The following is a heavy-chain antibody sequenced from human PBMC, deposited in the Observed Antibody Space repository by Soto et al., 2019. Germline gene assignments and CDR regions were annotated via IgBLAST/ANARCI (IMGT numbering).Heavy chain of an antibody. CDR3: VGVRGVKDYYYYGMDV. Sequence: PSETLSLTCAVSGGSISSINWWSWVRQPPGKGLEWIGEIYHSGSTNYNPSLKSRVTISVDKSKNQFSLKLSSVTAADTAVYYCVGVRGVKDYYYYGMDVWGQGTTVTVSS. CDR2: IYHSGST. CDR1: GGSISSINW. D-gene: IGHD3-10*01. J-gene: IGHJ6*02. V-gene: IGHV4-4*02.